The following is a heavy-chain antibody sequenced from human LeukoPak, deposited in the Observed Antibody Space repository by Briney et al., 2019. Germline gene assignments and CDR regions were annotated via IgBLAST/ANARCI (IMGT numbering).Heavy chain of an antibody. D-gene: IGHD6-19*01. CDR2: VYYSGYA. CDR1: GGSINNNNYY. Sequence: SETLSLTCTVSGGSINNNNYYWGWIRQPPGKGLEWIGSVYYSGYAYYNPSLKSRVTISVDTSKNQFSLNLSSVTAADTAEYYCARQPNYIAVKVYFDYWGQGTLVTVSS. V-gene: IGHV4-39*01. CDR3: ARQPNYIAVKVYFDY. J-gene: IGHJ4*02.